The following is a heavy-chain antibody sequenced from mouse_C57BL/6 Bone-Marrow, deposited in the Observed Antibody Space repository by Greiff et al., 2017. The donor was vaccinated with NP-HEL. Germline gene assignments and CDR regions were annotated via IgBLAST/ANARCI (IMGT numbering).Heavy chain of an antibody. V-gene: IGHV5-4*01. CDR3: ARGGYYYFDY. CDR1: GFTFSSYA. Sequence: EVQGVESGGGLVKPGGSLKLSCAASGFTFSSYAMSWVRQTPEKGLEWVATISDGGSYTYYPDNVKGRFTISRDNAKNNLYLQMSHLKSEDTAMYYCARGGYYYFDYWGQGTTLTVSS. J-gene: IGHJ2*01. D-gene: IGHD2-3*01. CDR2: ISDGGSYT.